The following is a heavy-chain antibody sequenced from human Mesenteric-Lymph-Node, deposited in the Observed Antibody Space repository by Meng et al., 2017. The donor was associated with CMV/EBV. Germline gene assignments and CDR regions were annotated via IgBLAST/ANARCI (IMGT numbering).Heavy chain of an antibody. J-gene: IGHJ3*02. CDR3: ARRTYGDSPYAFDI. V-gene: IGHV3-74*01. CDR1: GFTFDDYG. CDR2: INSDGSST. Sequence: GGSLRLSCAASGFTFDDYGMSWVRQAPGKGLVWVSRINSDGSSTSYADSVKGRFTISRDNAKNTLYLQMNSLRAEDTAMYYCARRTYGDSPYAFDIWGQGTMVTVSS. D-gene: IGHD3-10*01.